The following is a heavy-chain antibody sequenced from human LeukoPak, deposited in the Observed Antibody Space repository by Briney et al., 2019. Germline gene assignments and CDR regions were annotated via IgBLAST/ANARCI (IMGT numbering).Heavy chain of an antibody. D-gene: IGHD2-15*01. V-gene: IGHV4-38-2*01. J-gene: IGHJ4*02. CDR3: ARAGSGSRDYFDY. CDR1: GYSISNGYY. CDR2: IYHSGSS. Sequence: SETLSLTCAASGYSISNGYYWGWIRQPPGKGLEWIGSIYHSGSSYYNPSLRSRGSFSVDTSKNHFSLKLTSVTAVDTAVYYCARAGSGSRDYFDYWGQGTLVTVSS.